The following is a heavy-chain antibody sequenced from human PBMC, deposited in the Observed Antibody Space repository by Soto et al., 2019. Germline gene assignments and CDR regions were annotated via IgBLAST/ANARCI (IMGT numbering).Heavy chain of an antibody. Sequence: QVQLVQSGTEVKKPGSSVKVSCKASGGTFRSNAISWVRQAPGQGLEWMGGLIPIFGTTNYAQKFQGRVTITADETASTAYMELSSLRSDDTAVYYCATLPSFYYGSGCGMDVWGQGTTVTVSS. V-gene: IGHV1-69*01. D-gene: IGHD3-10*01. CDR3: ATLPSFYYGSGCGMDV. CDR2: LIPIFGTT. CDR1: GGTFRSNA. J-gene: IGHJ6*02.